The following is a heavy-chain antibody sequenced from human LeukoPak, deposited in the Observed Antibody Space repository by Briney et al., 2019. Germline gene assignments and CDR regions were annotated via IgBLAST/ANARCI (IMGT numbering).Heavy chain of an antibody. Sequence: GGSLRLSCAASGFTFRAYAMHWVRQAPGKGLEWLAVISNDGTIQYYADSVKGRFTISRDNSRNIMNLQTDSLRPEDTALYYCARAMVRGVIPYWGQGTLVTASS. D-gene: IGHD3-10*01. CDR1: GFTFRAYA. V-gene: IGHV3-30*04. CDR2: ISNDGTIQ. J-gene: IGHJ4*02. CDR3: ARAMVRGVIPY.